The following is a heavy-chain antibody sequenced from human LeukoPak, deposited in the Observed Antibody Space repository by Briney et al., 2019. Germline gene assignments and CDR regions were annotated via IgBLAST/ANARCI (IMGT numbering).Heavy chain of an antibody. D-gene: IGHD3-3*01. V-gene: IGHV3-30*19. CDR1: GFTFSSYG. CDR3: ARDHPDFWSGKPKYAFDI. CDR2: ISYDGSNK. Sequence: GGSLRLSCAASGFTFSSYGMHWVRQAPGKGLEWVAVISYDGSNKYYADSVKGRFTISRDNSKNTLYLQMNSLRAEDTAVYYCARDHPDFWSGKPKYAFDIWGQGTMVTVSS. J-gene: IGHJ3*02.